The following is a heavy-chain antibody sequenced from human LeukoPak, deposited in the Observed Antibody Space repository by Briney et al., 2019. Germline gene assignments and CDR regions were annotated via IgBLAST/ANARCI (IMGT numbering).Heavy chain of an antibody. D-gene: IGHD6-19*01. V-gene: IGHV1-69*04. CDR1: GGTFSSYA. CDR3: ARVVAVAGKYLGFASAFDI. J-gene: IGHJ3*02. Sequence: SVKVSCKASGGTFSSYAISWVRQAPGQGLEWMGRIIPIHGIANYAQKFQGRVTITADESTSTAYMELSSLRSEDTAVYYCARVVAVAGKYLGFASAFDIWGQGTMVTVSS. CDR2: IIPIHGIA.